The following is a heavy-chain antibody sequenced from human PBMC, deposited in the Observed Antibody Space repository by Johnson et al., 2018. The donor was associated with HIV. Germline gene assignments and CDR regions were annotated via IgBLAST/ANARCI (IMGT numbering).Heavy chain of an antibody. Sequence: VQLVESGGGVVQPGRSLRLSCAASGFTFSMSWMTWVRQAPGKGLEFVANLNQDGRRKNYVDSVKGRFIISRDNAKNSLYLQMNSLRAEDTAVYYCARSNSGSYLHALDIWGQGTMVTVSS. D-gene: IGHD1-26*01. V-gene: IGHV3-7*01. CDR2: LNQDGRRK. CDR1: GFTFSMSW. CDR3: ARSNSGSYLHALDI. J-gene: IGHJ3*02.